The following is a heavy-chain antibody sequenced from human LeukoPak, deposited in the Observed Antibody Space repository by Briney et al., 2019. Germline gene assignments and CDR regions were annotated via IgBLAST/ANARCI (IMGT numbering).Heavy chain of an antibody. CDR1: GFTFDDYA. D-gene: IGHD1-26*01. CDR3: ARDPYSGSYGNYYYYFMDV. V-gene: IGHV3-21*01. Sequence: PGGSLRLSCAASGFTFDDYAMHWVRQAPGKGLEWVSSITSGSSYIYYADSVKGRFTISRDNAKNSLYLQMNSLRAEDTAVYYCARDPYSGSYGNYYYYFMDVWGKGTTVTISS. CDR2: ITSGSSYI. J-gene: IGHJ6*03.